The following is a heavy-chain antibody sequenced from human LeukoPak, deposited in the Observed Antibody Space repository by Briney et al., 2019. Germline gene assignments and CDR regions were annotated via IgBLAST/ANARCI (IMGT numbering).Heavy chain of an antibody. V-gene: IGHV3-74*01. CDR2: IKSDGSST. Sequence: PGGSLRLSCAASGFTFSSYWMHWVRQAPGKGLVWVSRIKSDGSSTYYADSVKGRFTISRDNAKNTLYLQMNRLRAEDTAVYYCARSDWFDPWGQGTLVTVSS. CDR3: ARSDWFDP. CDR1: GFTFSSYW. J-gene: IGHJ5*02.